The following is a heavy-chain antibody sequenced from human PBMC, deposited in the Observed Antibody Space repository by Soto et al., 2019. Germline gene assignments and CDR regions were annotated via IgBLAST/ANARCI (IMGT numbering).Heavy chain of an antibody. J-gene: IGHJ4*02. D-gene: IGHD3-22*01. V-gene: IGHV3-48*02. CDR2: ISSSSSTI. CDR3: AREKLYYYDSSGYYPY. Sequence: PGGSLRLSCAASGFTFSSYSMNWVRQAPGKGLEWVSYISSSSSTIYYADSVKGRFTISRDNAKNSLYLQMNGLRDEDTAVYYCAREKLYYYDSSGYYPYWGQGTLVTVS. CDR1: GFTFSSYS.